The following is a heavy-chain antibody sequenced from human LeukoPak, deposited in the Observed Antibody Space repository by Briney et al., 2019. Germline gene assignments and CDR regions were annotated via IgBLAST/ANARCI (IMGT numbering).Heavy chain of an antibody. CDR3: SRPGSYSTDDAFDI. V-gene: IGHV3-73*01. CDR1: GFNFSGSA. D-gene: IGHD1-26*01. J-gene: IGHJ3*02. Sequence: GGSLKLSCAASGFNFSGSAVHWVRQASGKGVEWVGHIRSKGNNYATAYTASVKGRFTISRDDSKSTAHLQMNSLKTEDTAVYYCSRPGSYSTDDAFDIWGQGTMVTVSS. CDR2: IRSKGNNYAT.